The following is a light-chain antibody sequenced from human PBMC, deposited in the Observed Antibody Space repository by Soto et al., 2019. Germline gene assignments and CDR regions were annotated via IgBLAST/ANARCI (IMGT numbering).Light chain of an antibody. CDR2: AAS. J-gene: IGKJ4*01. CDR3: HQLYSYPRT. V-gene: IGKV1-9*01. Sequence: DIQLTQSPSFLSASVGDRVTITCRASQGISSYLAWYQLKPGKAPKVLIYAASTLQSGVPSRFSGSGYGAEVSRTISSLLPQDFATYYCHQLYSYPRTFGGGTKVEI. CDR1: QGISSY.